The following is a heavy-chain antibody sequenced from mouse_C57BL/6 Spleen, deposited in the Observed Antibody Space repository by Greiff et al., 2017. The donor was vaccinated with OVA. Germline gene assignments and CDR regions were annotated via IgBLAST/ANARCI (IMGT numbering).Heavy chain of an antibody. CDR1: GYSITSGYY. CDR2: ISYDGSN. J-gene: IGHJ2*01. V-gene: IGHV3-6*01. CDR3: ARYYDYDGNYFDY. D-gene: IGHD2-4*01. Sequence: VQLKESGPGLVKPSQSLSLTCSVTGYSITSGYYWNWIRQFPGNKLEWMGYISYDGSNNYNPSLKNRISITRDTSKNQFFLKLNSVTTEDTATYYCARYYDYDGNYFDYWGQGTTLTVSS.